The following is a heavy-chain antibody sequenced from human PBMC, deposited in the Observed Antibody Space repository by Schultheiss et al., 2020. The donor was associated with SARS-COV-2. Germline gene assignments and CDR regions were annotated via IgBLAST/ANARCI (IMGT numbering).Heavy chain of an antibody. CDR1: GFTFSNSD. CDR3: AGGYYDQGAFDI. J-gene: IGHJ3*02. Sequence: GESLKISCAASGFTFSNSDMNWVRQAPGKGLEWVAVISYDGSNKYYADSVKGRFTISRDNSKNTLYLQMNSLRAEDTAVYYCAGGYYDQGAFDIWGQGTTVTVSS. V-gene: IGHV3-30*07. D-gene: IGHD3-22*01. CDR2: ISYDGSNK.